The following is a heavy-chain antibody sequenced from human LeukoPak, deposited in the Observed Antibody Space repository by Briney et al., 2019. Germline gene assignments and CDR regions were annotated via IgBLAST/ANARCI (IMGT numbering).Heavy chain of an antibody. CDR1: GYSFTSYW. CDR2: IYPGDSDT. V-gene: IGHV5-51*01. D-gene: IGHD2-21*02. J-gene: IGHJ4*02. CDR3: ASHVGAYCGGDCYSAAR. Sequence: GESLKISCKGSGYSFTSYWIGWVRQMPGKGLEWMGIIYPGDSDTRYSPSFQGQVTISADKSISTSYLQWSSLKASDTAMYYCASHVGAYCGGDCYSAARWGQGTLVTVSS.